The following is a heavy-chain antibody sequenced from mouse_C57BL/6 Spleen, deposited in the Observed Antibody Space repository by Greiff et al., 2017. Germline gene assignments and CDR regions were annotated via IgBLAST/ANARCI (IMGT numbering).Heavy chain of an antibody. CDR2: IHPNSGST. Sequence: VKLMESGPELVKPGASVKLSCKASGYTFTSYWMHWVKLRPGQGLEWIGMIHPNSGSTNYNEKFKSKATLTVDKSSSTAYMQLSSLTSEDSAVYYCASAYYSNFTWFAYWGQGTLVTVSA. D-gene: IGHD2-5*01. V-gene: IGHV1-64*01. CDR3: ASAYYSNFTWFAY. J-gene: IGHJ3*01. CDR1: GYTFTSYW.